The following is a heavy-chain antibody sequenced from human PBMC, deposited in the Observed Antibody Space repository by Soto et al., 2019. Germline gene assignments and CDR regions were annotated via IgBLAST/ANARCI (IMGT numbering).Heavy chain of an antibody. Sequence: GSLRLSCAASGFTFSSYEMNWVRQAPGKGLEWVSYISSSGSTIYYADSVKGRLTISRDNAKNSLYLQMNSLRAEDTAVYYCARMDTAMAYYYYYGMDVWGQGTTVTVSS. D-gene: IGHD5-18*01. J-gene: IGHJ6*02. CDR1: GFTFSSYE. V-gene: IGHV3-48*03. CDR3: ARMDTAMAYYYYYGMDV. CDR2: ISSSGSTI.